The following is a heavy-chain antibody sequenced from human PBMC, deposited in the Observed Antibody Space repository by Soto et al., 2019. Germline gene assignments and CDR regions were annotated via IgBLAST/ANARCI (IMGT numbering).Heavy chain of an antibody. Sequence: PXGSLKLSCSASGVTLSSSGMHWVRQAPGKGLDWVAVIWYDGSNKYYADSVKGRFTISRDNSKNALYLQMNSLRAEDTAVYYCARDRQFGVVIPTYYYYGMDVWGQGNTVTVSS. D-gene: IGHD3-3*01. V-gene: IGHV3-33*01. CDR2: IWYDGSNK. CDR1: GVTLSSSG. CDR3: ARDRQFGVVIPTYYYYGMDV. J-gene: IGHJ6*02.